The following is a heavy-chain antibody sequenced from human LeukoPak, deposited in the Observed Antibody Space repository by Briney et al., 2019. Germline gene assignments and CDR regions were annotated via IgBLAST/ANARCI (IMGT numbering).Heavy chain of an antibody. V-gene: IGHV4-39*01. J-gene: IGHJ4*02. Sequence: SGTLSLTCTVSGGSISSSSYYWGWIRQPPGKGLEWIGSIYYSGSTYYNPSLKSRVTISVDTSKDQFSLKLSSVTAADTAVYYCARWDMVRGVIIEGWGQGTLVTVSS. CDR3: ARWDMVRGVIIEG. CDR1: GGSISSSSYY. D-gene: IGHD3-10*01. CDR2: IYYSGST.